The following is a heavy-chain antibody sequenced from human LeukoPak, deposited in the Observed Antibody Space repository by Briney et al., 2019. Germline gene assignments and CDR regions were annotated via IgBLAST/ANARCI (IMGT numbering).Heavy chain of an antibody. CDR2: ISSGSTYI. V-gene: IGHV3-21*04. CDR1: GFTFSSYS. J-gene: IGHJ4*02. D-gene: IGHD3-10*01. Sequence: GGSLRLSCAASGFTFSSYSMNWVRQAPGKGLEWVSSISSGSTYIYYADSVKGRFSISRDNAKNSLYLQMNSLRAEDTAVYYCARGSLWFGEWYSDYWGQGTLVTVSS. CDR3: ARGSLWFGEWYSDY.